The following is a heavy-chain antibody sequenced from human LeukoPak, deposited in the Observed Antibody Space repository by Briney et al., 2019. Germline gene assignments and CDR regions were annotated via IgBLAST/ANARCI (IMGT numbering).Heavy chain of an antibody. D-gene: IGHD3-22*01. CDR3: ARAYYDSSGYYYFFDY. CDR2: TRNKANSYTT. J-gene: IGHJ4*02. V-gene: IGHV3-72*01. CDR1: GFTFSDHY. Sequence: GGSLSLSCAASGFTFSDHYMDWVRQAPGKGLEWVGRTRNKANSYTTEYAASVKGRFTISRDDSKNSLYLQMNSLKTEDTAVYYCARAYYDSSGYYYFFDYWGQGTLVTVSS.